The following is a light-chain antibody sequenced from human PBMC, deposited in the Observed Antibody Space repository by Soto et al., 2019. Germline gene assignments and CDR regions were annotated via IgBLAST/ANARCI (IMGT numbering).Light chain of an antibody. Sequence: EIVLTQSPATLSLSPGEIATLSCRASQSVSSYLAWYQQKPGQAPRRLIYDASNRATGIPARFSGSGSGTDFTLTISSLEPENCAVYYCQQRSNWPPYTFGQGNKLEI. CDR1: QSVSSY. J-gene: IGKJ2*01. V-gene: IGKV3-11*01. CDR2: DAS. CDR3: QQRSNWPPYT.